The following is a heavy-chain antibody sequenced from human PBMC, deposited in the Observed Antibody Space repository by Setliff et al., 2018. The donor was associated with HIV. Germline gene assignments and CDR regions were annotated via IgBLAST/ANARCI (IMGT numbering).Heavy chain of an antibody. V-gene: IGHV4-59*10. Sequence: SETLSLTCAVYGGSFSGYYWSWIRQPAGKGLEWIGRIYTSGSTNYNPSLKSRVTISVDTSKNQFSLKLSSVTAADTAVYYCARVNAEQLVLTYYYGMDVWGQGTTVTVSS. CDR2: IYTSGST. D-gene: IGHD6-13*01. J-gene: IGHJ6*02. CDR1: GGSFSGYY. CDR3: ARVNAEQLVLTYYYGMDV.